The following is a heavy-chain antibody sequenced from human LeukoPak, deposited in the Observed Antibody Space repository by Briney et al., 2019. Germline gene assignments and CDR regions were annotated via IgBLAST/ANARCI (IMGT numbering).Heavy chain of an antibody. J-gene: IGHJ4*02. D-gene: IGHD3-10*01. CDR1: GFTFSSYR. V-gene: IGHV3-48*04. CDR2: ISSLSSTI. Sequence: GGSLRLSCAASGFTFSSYRMNWVRQAPGQGLEWVSYISSLSSTIYYADSVKGRFTISRDNAKNSLYLQMNSLRAEDTAMYYCATGEGFGEFWGQGTLVTVSS. CDR3: ATGEGFGEF.